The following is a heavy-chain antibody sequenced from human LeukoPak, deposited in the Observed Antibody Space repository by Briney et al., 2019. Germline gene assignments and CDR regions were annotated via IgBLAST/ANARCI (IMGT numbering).Heavy chain of an antibody. CDR2: IYYSGST. D-gene: IGHD3-3*01. CDR1: GGSISSYY. CDR3: ARDNRRYYDFWSGYNYNWFDP. Sequence: SETLSPACTVSGGSISSYYWSWIRQPPGKGLEWIGYIYYSGSTNYNPSLKSRVTISVDTSKNQFSLKLSSVTAADTAVYYCARDNRRYYDFWSGYNYNWFDPWGQGTLVTVSS. J-gene: IGHJ5*02. V-gene: IGHV4-59*01.